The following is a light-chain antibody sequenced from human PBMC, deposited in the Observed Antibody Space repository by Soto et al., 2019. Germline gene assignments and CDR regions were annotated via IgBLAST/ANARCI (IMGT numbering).Light chain of an antibody. CDR2: GAY. CDR3: HHYGGSPIT. CDR1: QSVNSDY. J-gene: IGKJ5*01. V-gene: IGKV3-20*01. Sequence: EIVLTQSPGTLSLSPGERATLSCRASQSVNSDYLGWFQQKPGQAPRLLIYGAYTRATVIPDRFSGSGYGTDFTLTISILEPEDFTVYYCHHYGGSPITFGQGRRLEIK.